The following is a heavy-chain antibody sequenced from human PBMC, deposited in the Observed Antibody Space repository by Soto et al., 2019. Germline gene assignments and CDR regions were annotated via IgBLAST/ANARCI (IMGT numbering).Heavy chain of an antibody. CDR3: ARAMGFGLSDY. V-gene: IGHV1-3*01. D-gene: IGHD3-10*01. CDR1: GYTFTSYA. CDR2: INAGNGNT. J-gene: IGHJ4*02. Sequence: QVQLVQSGAEVKKPGASVKVSCKASGYTFTSYAMHWVRQATGQRLEWMGWINAGNGNTKYSQKFQGRVTITRDTSASTAYMELSSLRSEDTAVYYCARAMGFGLSDYWGQGTLVTVSS.